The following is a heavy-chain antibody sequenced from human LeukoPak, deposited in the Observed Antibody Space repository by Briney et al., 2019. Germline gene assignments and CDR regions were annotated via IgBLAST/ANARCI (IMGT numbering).Heavy chain of an antibody. D-gene: IGHD6-19*01. CDR2: INHSGST. Sequence: AEPLSLTCAVYGGSFRGYYWSWIRQPPGKGLEWIGEINHSGSTKYNPSLKSRVTISVDTSKNQFSLKLSSVTAADTAVYYCPRRRFSIAVAGTGAYYYYGMDVWGQGTTVTVSS. CDR3: PRRRFSIAVAGTGAYYYYGMDV. J-gene: IGHJ6*02. CDR1: GGSFRGYY. V-gene: IGHV4-34*01.